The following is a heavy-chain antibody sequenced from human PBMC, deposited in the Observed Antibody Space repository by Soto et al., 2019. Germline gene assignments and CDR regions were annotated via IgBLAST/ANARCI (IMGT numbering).Heavy chain of an antibody. Sequence: EVQLVESGGGLVQPGGSLRLSCAASGFTFSDRWMPWVRQAPGKGPVWVTRINGDGSATSYADSVKGRFTISRDNAKNTLYLEMNSLRVDDTAVYYCARGWLEWLSRQPPIDYWGQGTLVTVSS. J-gene: IGHJ4*02. D-gene: IGHD3-3*01. V-gene: IGHV3-74*01. CDR3: ARGWLEWLSRQPPIDY. CDR2: INGDGSAT. CDR1: GFTFSDRW.